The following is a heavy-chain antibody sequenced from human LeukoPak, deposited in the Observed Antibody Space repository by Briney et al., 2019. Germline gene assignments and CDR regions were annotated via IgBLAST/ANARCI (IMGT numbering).Heavy chain of an antibody. CDR1: GYSFTSYW. V-gene: IGHV5-51*01. CDR3: ERGRQYDILTVYFDH. D-gene: IGHD3-9*01. J-gene: IGHJ4*02. Sequence: GESLKISCKGSGYSFTSYWIGWVRQMPGKGLEWMGIIYPGDSDTRYSPSFQGQVTISADKSISTAYLQWSSLKASDTAMYYCERGRQYDILTVYFDHWGQGTLVTVSS. CDR2: IYPGDSDT.